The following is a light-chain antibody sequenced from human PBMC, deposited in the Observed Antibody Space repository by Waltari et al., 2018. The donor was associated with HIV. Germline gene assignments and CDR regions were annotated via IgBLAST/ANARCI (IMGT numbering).Light chain of an antibody. V-gene: IGKV3-11*01. CDR3: QQRSNWPPAPT. Sequence: EIVLTQSPATLSLSPGERATLSCRASQSVSTYLAWYQQKSGQSPRLLIYDASIRATGIPARFSGSGSGTDFTLTICSLEPEDFAVYYCQQRSNWPPAPTFGGGTKVEIK. CDR1: QSVSTY. J-gene: IGKJ4*01. CDR2: DAS.